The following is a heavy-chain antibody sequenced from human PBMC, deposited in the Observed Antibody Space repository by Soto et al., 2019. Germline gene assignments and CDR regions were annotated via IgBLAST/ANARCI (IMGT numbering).Heavy chain of an antibody. CDR3: ASTTTYYYDSSGYYPLDY. Sequence: GASVKVSCKASGGTFSSYAISWVRQAPGQGLEWMGGIIPIFGTANYAQKFQGRVTITADESTSTAYMELSSLRSEDTAVYYCASTTTYYYDSSGYYPLDYWGQGTRVTAPQ. V-gene: IGHV1-69*13. J-gene: IGHJ4*02. CDR2: IIPIFGTA. CDR1: GGTFSSYA. D-gene: IGHD3-22*01.